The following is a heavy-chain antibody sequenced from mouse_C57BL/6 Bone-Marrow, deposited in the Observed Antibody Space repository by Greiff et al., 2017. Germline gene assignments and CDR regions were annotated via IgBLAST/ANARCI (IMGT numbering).Heavy chain of an antibody. CDR3: ARQSDY. CDR2: ISNGGGST. CDR1: GFTFSDYY. J-gene: IGHJ4*01. Sequence: EVQRVESGGGLVQPGGSLKLSCAASGFTFSDYYMYWVRQTPEKRLEWVAYISNGGGSTYYPDTVKGRFTISRDNAKNTLYLQMSRLKSEDTAMYYCARQSDYWGQGTSVTVSS. V-gene: IGHV5-12*01.